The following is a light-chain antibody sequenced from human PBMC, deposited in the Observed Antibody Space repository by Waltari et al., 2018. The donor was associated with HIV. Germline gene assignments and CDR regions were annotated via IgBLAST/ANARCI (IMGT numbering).Light chain of an antibody. CDR2: DVS. CDR3: SSYTTIYTWV. V-gene: IGLV2-14*01. CDR1: SRAIGEYNY. J-gene: IGLJ3*02. Sequence: QSALTQPASVSESPGQSITIPCTGTSRAIGEYNYFTSFQHPPTQAPKLIIFDVSYRPSGVSNRFSGSKSGNTAPLTISGLQAEDEADYYCSSYTTIYTWVFGGGTKLTVL.